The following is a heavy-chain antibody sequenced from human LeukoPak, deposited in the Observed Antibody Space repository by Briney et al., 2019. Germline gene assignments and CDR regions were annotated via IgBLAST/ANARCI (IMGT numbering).Heavy chain of an antibody. J-gene: IGHJ4*02. CDR3: ARDQPPNYYGSGSYYKTFDY. Sequence: ASVKVSCKASGYTFTSYGISWVRQAPGQGLEWMGWISAYNGNTNYAQKLQGRVTMTTDTSTSTAYMELRSLRSDDTAVYYCARDQPPNYYGSGSYYKTFDYWGQGTLVTVSS. V-gene: IGHV1-18*01. CDR2: ISAYNGNT. D-gene: IGHD3-10*01. CDR1: GYTFTSYG.